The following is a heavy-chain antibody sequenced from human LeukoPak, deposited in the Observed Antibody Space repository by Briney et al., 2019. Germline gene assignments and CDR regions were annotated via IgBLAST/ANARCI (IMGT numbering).Heavy chain of an antibody. J-gene: IGHJ4*02. CDR2: IKRDGSEK. CDR1: RFTFNTYR. CDR3: ARAGPNDILTGYLNY. Sequence: GGSLRLSCTASRFTFNTYRMSWVRQAPGEGLECVPTIKRDGSEKYYVDPVKGRFTISRDNAKNSLYLQMNSLRVEDTAVYYCARAGPNDILTGYLNYWGQGTLVTVSS. V-gene: IGHV3-7*01. D-gene: IGHD3-9*01.